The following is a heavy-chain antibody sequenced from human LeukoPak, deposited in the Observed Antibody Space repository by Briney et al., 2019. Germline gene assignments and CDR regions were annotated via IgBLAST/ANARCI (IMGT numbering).Heavy chain of an antibody. D-gene: IGHD3-16*01. Sequence: SETLSLTCTVSGGSISSYYWSWIRQPPGKGLEWIGYIYYRGSTNYNPSLKSRFTISVDTSKNQFSLKLSSVTAADTAVYYCARATGLRLGEYYYYYYMDVWGKGTTVTVSS. CDR3: ARATGLRLGEYYYYYYMDV. J-gene: IGHJ6*03. V-gene: IGHV4-59*01. CDR1: GGSISSYY. CDR2: IYYRGST.